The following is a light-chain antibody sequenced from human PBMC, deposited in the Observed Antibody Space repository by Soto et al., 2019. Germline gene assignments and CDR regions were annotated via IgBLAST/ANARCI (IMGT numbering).Light chain of an antibody. Sequence: VMTQSPDTLSVSPGERATLSCRASQSINSNLAWYQRRPGQAPRLLIYGASTRATGVPARFSGSGSGTEFTLTISNLQSEDFAVYFCQQYHHWPPCTFGQGTKVEI. CDR2: GAS. J-gene: IGKJ1*01. CDR1: QSINSN. CDR3: QQYHHWPPCT. V-gene: IGKV3-15*01.